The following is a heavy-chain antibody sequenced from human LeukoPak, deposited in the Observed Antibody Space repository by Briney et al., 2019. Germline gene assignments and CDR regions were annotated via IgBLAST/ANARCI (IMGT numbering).Heavy chain of an antibody. CDR3: ARDPLYGSGA. CDR2: IRADGGVR. Sequence: GGSLRLSCAASGFTFSSSWMSWVRQAPGKCLEWVANIRADGGVRNYVDSVKGRFTISRDNAKNSLYLQMNSLRAEDTAVYYCARDPLYGSGAWGPGTLVTVS. D-gene: IGHD6-19*01. J-gene: IGHJ5*02. V-gene: IGHV3-7*05. CDR1: GFTFSSSW.